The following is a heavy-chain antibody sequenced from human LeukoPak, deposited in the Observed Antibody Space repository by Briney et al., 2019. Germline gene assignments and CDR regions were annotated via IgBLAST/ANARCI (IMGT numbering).Heavy chain of an antibody. Sequence: ASVKVSCKASGYTFNKFGITWVRQAPGQGLECMGWISAYNGKTKYTQKFQDRVTMTTDASTTTAYMELRSLRFDDTAVYYCARAEDPAMVNVGDYYYYAVDIWGQGTTVTVSS. CDR1: GYTFNKFG. CDR3: ARAEDPAMVNVGDYYYYAVDI. CDR2: ISAYNGKT. V-gene: IGHV1-18*01. D-gene: IGHD5-18*01. J-gene: IGHJ6*02.